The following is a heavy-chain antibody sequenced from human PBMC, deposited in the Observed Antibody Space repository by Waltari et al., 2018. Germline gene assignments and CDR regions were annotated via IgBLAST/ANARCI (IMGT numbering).Heavy chain of an antibody. Sequence: QVQLQESGPGLVKPSETLSLTCTVSGGSISSYYWSWIRQPPGKGLEWIGYIYYSGSTNYNPSLKSRVTISVDTSKNQVSLKLSSVTAADTAVYYCARDEDGYTSGGFDLWGRGTLVTVSS. CDR2: IYYSGST. J-gene: IGHJ2*01. CDR3: ARDEDGYTSGGFDL. V-gene: IGHV4-59*01. CDR1: GGSISSYY. D-gene: IGHD5-12*01.